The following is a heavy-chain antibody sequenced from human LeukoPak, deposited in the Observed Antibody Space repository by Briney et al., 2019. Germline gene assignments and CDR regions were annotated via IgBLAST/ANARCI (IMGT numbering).Heavy chain of an antibody. J-gene: IGHJ3*02. Sequence: GGSLRLSCAASGFTFSSYGMHWVRQAPGKGLEWVAFIRYDGSNKYYADSVKGRFTISRDNSKNTLYLQMNRLRAGDTAVYYCANTEEAYDFWSGYGGIDAFDIWGQGTMVTVSS. V-gene: IGHV3-30*02. CDR2: IRYDGSNK. CDR3: ANTEEAYDFWSGYGGIDAFDI. D-gene: IGHD3-3*01. CDR1: GFTFSSYG.